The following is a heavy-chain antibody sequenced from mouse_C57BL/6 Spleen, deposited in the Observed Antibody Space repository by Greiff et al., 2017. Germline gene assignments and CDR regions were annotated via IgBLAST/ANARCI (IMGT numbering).Heavy chain of an antibody. CDR3: ARHYSNYPFAY. CDR2: INPYNGGT. V-gene: IGHV1-19*01. Sequence: EVKLMESGPVLVKPGASVKMSCKASGYTFTDYYMNWVKQSHGKSLEWIGVINPYNGGTSYNQKFKGKATLTVDKSSSTAYMELNSLTSEDSAVYYCARHYSNYPFAYWGQGTLVTVSA. CDR1: GYTFTDYY. D-gene: IGHD2-5*01. J-gene: IGHJ3*01.